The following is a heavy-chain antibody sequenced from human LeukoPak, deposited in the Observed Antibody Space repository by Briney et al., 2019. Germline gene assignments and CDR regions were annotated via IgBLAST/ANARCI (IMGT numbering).Heavy chain of an antibody. D-gene: IGHD3-10*01. J-gene: IGHJ4*02. V-gene: IGHV5-51*01. CDR3: ARQQRGYYGSGRNFDY. CDR1: GYSFTSYW. CDR2: IYPGDSDT. Sequence: GESLKISCKGSGYSFTSYWIGWVRQMPGKGLEWMGIIYPGDSDTRYSPSFQGQVTISADKSISTAYLQWSSLKASDTAMYYCARQQRGYYGSGRNFDYWGQGTLVTVSS.